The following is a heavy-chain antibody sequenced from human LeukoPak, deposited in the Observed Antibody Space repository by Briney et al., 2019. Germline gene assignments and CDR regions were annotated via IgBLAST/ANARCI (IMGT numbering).Heavy chain of an antibody. J-gene: IGHJ4*02. Sequence: GGSLRLSCAASGFTFSSYAMSWVRQAPGKGLEWVSAISGSGGSTYYADSVKGRFTISRDNSKNTLYLQMNSLRAEDTAVYYCARWSRDGYTYLDYWGQGTLVTVSS. CDR3: ARWSRDGYTYLDY. D-gene: IGHD5-24*01. CDR2: ISGSGGST. CDR1: GFTFSSYA. V-gene: IGHV3-23*01.